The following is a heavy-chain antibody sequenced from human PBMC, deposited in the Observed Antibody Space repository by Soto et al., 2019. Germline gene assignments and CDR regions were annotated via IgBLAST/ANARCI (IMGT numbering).Heavy chain of an antibody. D-gene: IGHD3-22*01. Sequence: SVKVSCKASGGTFSSYAISWVRQAPGQGLEWMGGIIPIFGTANYAQKFQGRVTITADESTSTAYMELSSLRSEDTAVYYCARETKRRVVITPSYFDYWGQGTLVTVS. CDR3: ARETKRRVVITPSYFDY. CDR1: GGTFSSYA. CDR2: IIPIFGTA. V-gene: IGHV1-69*13. J-gene: IGHJ4*02.